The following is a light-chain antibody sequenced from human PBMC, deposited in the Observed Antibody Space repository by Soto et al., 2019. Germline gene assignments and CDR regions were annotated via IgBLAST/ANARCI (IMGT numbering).Light chain of an antibody. CDR2: EVT. J-gene: IGLJ2*01. Sequence: QSVLTQSASVSGSPGQSITISCTGTSSDVGSYNVVSWYQNHPGKAPKLIIYEVTERPSGVSNRFSGSKSGNTAYLTISGLQAEDEADYYCSSYAGSDFVVFGGGTKLTAL. CDR1: SSDVGSYNV. V-gene: IGLV2-23*02. CDR3: SSYAGSDFVV.